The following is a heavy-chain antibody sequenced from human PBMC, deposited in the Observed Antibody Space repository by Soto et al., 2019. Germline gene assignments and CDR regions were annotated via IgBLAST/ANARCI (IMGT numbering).Heavy chain of an antibody. D-gene: IGHD4-17*01. CDR2: ISAYNGNT. J-gene: IGHJ4*02. CDR3: ARDKTTVTTTLDY. V-gene: IGHV1-18*01. Sequence: QVQLVQSGAEVKKPGASVKVSCNASVYNFTSYCISWVRQAPGQGLERMGWISAYNGNTNYAQKLQGRVTMTTDTSTSTAYMELRSLRSDDTAVYYFARDKTTVTTTLDYWCQGTLVTVSS. CDR1: VYNFTSYC.